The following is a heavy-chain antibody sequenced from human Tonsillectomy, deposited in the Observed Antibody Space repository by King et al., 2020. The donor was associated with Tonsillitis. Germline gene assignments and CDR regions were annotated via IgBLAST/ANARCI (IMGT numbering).Heavy chain of an antibody. D-gene: IGHD6-19*01. J-gene: IGHJ4*02. CDR1: GYSFSNYW. V-gene: IGHV5-51*01. Sequence: VQLVQSGAEVKKPGESLKISCKGSGYSFSNYWIGWVRQMPGKGLEWMGIIYPGDSDTRYSPSFQGQVTISADKSISTAYLQWSSLKASDTAMYYCARHGRITSGWYLRSDYWGQGPLVTVSA. CDR3: ARHGRITSGWYLRSDY. CDR2: IYPGDSDT.